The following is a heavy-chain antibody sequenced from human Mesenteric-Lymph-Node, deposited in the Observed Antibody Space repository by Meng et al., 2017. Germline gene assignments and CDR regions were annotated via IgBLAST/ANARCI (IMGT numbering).Heavy chain of an antibody. V-gene: IGHV3-7*01. J-gene: IGHJ4*02. CDR1: GFTLSSYW. Sequence: GESLKISCAASGFTLSSYWMMWVRQVPGGGLEWVAHISTGGSEEYYVASVRGRFTISRDNARNSLFLQMNNLRAEDMAVYYCVRDMMSVARHYLDCWGQGTLVTVSS. CDR2: ISTGGSEE. CDR3: VRDMMSVARHYLDC. D-gene: IGHD5-12*01.